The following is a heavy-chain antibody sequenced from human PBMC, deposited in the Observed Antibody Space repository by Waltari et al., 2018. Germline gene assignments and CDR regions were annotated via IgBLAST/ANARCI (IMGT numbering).Heavy chain of an antibody. D-gene: IGHD3-3*01. CDR1: GGSISSYY. CDR2: IYYSGST. Sequence: QVQLQESGPGLVKPSETLSLTCTVSGGSISSYYRSWIRQPPGKGLEWIGYIYYSGSTNHNPSLQSRVTISVDTSKNQFSLKLSSVPAADTAVYYCASAPYYDFWSDKEGYFDYWGQGTLVTVSS. V-gene: IGHV4-59*01. J-gene: IGHJ4*02. CDR3: ASAPYYDFWSDKEGYFDY.